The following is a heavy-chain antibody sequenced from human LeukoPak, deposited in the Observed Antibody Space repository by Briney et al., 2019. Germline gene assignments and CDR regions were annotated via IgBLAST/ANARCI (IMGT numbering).Heavy chain of an antibody. CDR3: ARENVEMATNN. CDR1: GFTFSSYS. D-gene: IGHD5-24*01. V-gene: IGHV3-21*01. J-gene: IGHJ4*02. Sequence: PGGSLRLSCAASGFTFSSYSMIWVRQAPGKGLEWVSSISSSSSYIYYADSVKGRFTISRDNAKNSLYLQMNSLRAEDTAVYYCARENVEMATNNWGQGTLVTVSS. CDR2: ISSSSSYI.